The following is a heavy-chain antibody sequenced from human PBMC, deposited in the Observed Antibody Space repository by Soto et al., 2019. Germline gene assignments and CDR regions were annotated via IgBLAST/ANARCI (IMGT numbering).Heavy chain of an antibody. Sequence: SETLSLTCAVYGGSFSDYYWSWIRQPPGKGLEWIGEINHSGSTNYNPSLKSRVTISIDTSKNQFSLKLTSVTAADTAVYYCASLGYCGGDCYRPVDYWGQGTLVTVSS. D-gene: IGHD2-21*02. J-gene: IGHJ4*02. CDR1: GGSFSDYY. V-gene: IGHV4-34*01. CDR2: INHSGST. CDR3: ASLGYCGGDCYRPVDY.